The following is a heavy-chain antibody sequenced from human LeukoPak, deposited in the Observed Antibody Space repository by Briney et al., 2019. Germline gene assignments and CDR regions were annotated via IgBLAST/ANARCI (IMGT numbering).Heavy chain of an antibody. Sequence: GGSLRLSCAASGFTFSDYYMSWIRQAPGKGLEWVSYISSSGSTIYYADSVKGRFTISRDNAKNSLYLQMISLRAEDTAVYYCASMFYGDYAYFDYWGQGTLVTVSS. J-gene: IGHJ4*02. CDR2: ISSSGSTI. D-gene: IGHD4-17*01. CDR1: GFTFSDYY. V-gene: IGHV3-11*01. CDR3: ASMFYGDYAYFDY.